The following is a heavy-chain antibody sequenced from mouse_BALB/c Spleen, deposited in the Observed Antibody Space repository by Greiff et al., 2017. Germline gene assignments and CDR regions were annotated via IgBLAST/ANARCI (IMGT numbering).Heavy chain of an antibody. D-gene: IGHD1-1*01. CDR1: GYTFSSYW. V-gene: IGHV1-9*01. J-gene: IGHJ2*01. CDR3: ARTSSSWPFDY. CDR2: ILPGSGST. Sequence: VQLQQSGAELMKPGASVKISCKATGYTFSSYWIEWVKQRPGHGLEWIGEILPGSGSTNYNEKFKGKATFTADTSSNTAYMQLSSLTSEDSAVYYCARTSSSWPFDYWGQGTTLTVSS.